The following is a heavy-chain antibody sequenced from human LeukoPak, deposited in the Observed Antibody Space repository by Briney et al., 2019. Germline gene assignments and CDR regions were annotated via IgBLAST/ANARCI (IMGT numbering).Heavy chain of an antibody. J-gene: IGHJ3*02. CDR3: ARGSHAFDI. V-gene: IGHV1-8*01. Sequence: INWVXQATGQGLEWMGWMNPNSGNTGYAQKFQGRVTMTRNTSISTAYMELSSLRSEDTAVYYCARGSHAFDIWGQGTMVTVSS. CDR2: MNPNSGNT.